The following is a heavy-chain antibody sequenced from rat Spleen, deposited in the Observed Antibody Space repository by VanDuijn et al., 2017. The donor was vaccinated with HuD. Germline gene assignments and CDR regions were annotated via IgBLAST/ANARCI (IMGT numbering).Heavy chain of an antibody. D-gene: IGHD4-2*01. CDR3: TRENWKPDY. CDR2: ISYDGGST. CDR1: GFTFNDYY. V-gene: IGHV5-20*01. Sequence: EVQLVESGGGLVQPGRSLKLSCAASGFTFNDYYMAWVRQAPTKGLEWVASISYDGGSTYYRDSVKGRFTISRDNAKSSLYLQMDSLRSEDTGTYYCTRENWKPDYWGQGVMVTVSS. J-gene: IGHJ2*01.